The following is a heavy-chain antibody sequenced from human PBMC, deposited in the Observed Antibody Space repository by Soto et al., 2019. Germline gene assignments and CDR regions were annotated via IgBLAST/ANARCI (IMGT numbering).Heavy chain of an antibody. V-gene: IGHV3-30-3*01. D-gene: IGHD1-26*01. CDR3: ASDEVGATLTDY. Sequence: QVQLVESGGGVVQPGRSLRLSCAASGFTFSSYAMHWVRQAPGKGLEWVAVISYDGSNKYYADSVKGRFTISRDNSKNTLYLQMNSLRAEDTAVYYCASDEVGATLTDYWGQRTLVTVSS. CDR2: ISYDGSNK. CDR1: GFTFSSYA. J-gene: IGHJ4*02.